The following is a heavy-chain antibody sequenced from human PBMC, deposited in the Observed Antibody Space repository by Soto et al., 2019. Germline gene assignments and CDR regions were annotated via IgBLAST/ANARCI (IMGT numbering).Heavy chain of an antibody. D-gene: IGHD1-7*01. Sequence: SETLSLTCTVSGGSISSYYWSWIRQPPGKGLEWIGYIYYSGSTNYNPSLKSRVTISVDTSKNQFSLKLSSVTAADTAVYYCARNGKNWNYGRDYYGRDVWGQGTTVNVSS. CDR1: GGSISSYY. V-gene: IGHV4-59*08. CDR3: ARNGKNWNYGRDYYGRDV. CDR2: IYYSGST. J-gene: IGHJ6*02.